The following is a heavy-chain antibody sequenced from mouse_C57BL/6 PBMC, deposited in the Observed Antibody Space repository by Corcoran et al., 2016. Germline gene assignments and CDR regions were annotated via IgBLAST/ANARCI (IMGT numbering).Heavy chain of an antibody. CDR3: ASCYEGTWFAY. CDR2: INPNNGGT. Sequence: EVQLQQSGPELVKPGASVKMSCKASGYTFTDYNMHWVKQSHGKSLEWIGYINPNNGGTSYNQKFKGKATLTVNKSSSTAYMELRSLTSEDSAVYYCASCYEGTWFAYWGQGTLVTVSA. D-gene: IGHD1-1*01. V-gene: IGHV1-22*01. J-gene: IGHJ3*01. CDR1: GYTFTDYN.